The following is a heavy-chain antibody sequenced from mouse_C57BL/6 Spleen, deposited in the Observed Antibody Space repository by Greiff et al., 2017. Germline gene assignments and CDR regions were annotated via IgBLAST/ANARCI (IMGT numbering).Heavy chain of an antibody. Sequence: QVQLQQSGAELARPGASVKMSCKASGYTFTSYTMHWVKQRPGQGLEWIGYINPSSGYTKYNQKFKDKATLTADKSSSTAYMQLSSLTSEDSAVYYCARKNYSNPGLDYWGQGTSVTVSS. D-gene: IGHD2-5*01. V-gene: IGHV1-4*01. CDR2: INPSSGYT. CDR3: ARKNYSNPGLDY. CDR1: GYTFTSYT. J-gene: IGHJ4*01.